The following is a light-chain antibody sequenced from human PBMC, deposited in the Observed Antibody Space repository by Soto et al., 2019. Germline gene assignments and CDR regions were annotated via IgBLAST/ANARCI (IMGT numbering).Light chain of an antibody. Sequence: DIQMTQSPSTLSASVGDRVTITCRASQNINNWMAWYHQKPGEATKLLIYDAFSLQTGVPFTFSGSGSGTEFSLTISSLLPDDFGTYYCQQYHTFPLTFGGGTKVEIK. J-gene: IGKJ4*01. CDR2: DAF. CDR1: QNINNW. CDR3: QQYHTFPLT. V-gene: IGKV1-5*01.